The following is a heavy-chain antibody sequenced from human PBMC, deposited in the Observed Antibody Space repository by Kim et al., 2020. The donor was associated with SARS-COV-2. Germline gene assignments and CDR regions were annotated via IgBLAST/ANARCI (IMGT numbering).Heavy chain of an antibody. D-gene: IGHD1-26*01. CDR3: AADSGSYHLFGY. J-gene: IGHJ4*02. V-gene: IGHV1-58*01. Sequence: NYAQKFQERVTMTRDISTSTAYMELSSLRSEDTAVYYCAADSGSYHLFGYWGQGTLVTVSS.